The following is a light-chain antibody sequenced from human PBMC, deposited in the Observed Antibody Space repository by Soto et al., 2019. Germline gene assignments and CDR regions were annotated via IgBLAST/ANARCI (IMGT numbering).Light chain of an antibody. CDR2: KAS. CDR3: QQYNYYPYT. CDR1: QSVSSW. J-gene: IGKJ2*01. Sequence: DVPMTQSPSTLSASIGDRVTITCRASQSVSSWLAWYQQKPGKAPKVLIFKASTLESGVPSRFSATGSGTEFTLIITSLQPDDFATYYCQQYNYYPYTFGQGTKLEIK. V-gene: IGKV1-5*03.